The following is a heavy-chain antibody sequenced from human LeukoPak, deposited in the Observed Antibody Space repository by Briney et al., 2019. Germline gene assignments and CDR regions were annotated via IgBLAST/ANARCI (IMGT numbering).Heavy chain of an antibody. Sequence: ASVKVSCKVSGYTFTDYYMHWVQQARGKGLEWMGLVDPEDGETIYAEKFQGRVTITADTSTDTAYMELSSLRSEDTAVYYCATGSSTSCSYWGQGTLVTVSS. CDR3: ATGSSTSCSY. D-gene: IGHD2-2*01. V-gene: IGHV1-69-2*01. J-gene: IGHJ4*02. CDR1: GYTFTDYY. CDR2: VDPEDGET.